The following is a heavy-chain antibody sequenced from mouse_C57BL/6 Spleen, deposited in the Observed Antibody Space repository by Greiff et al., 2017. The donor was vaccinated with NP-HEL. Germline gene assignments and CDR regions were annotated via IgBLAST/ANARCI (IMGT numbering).Heavy chain of an antibody. D-gene: IGHD1-1*01. CDR1: GFNIKDDY. V-gene: IGHV14-4*01. CDR3: TSYYYGSSDWYFDV. J-gene: IGHJ1*03. Sequence: VHVKQSGAELVRPGASVKLSCTASGFNIKDDYMHWVKQRPEQGLEWIGWIDPENGDTEYASKFQGKATITADTSSNTAYLQLSSLTSEDTAVYYCTSYYYGSSDWYFDVWGTGTTVTVSS. CDR2: IDPENGDT.